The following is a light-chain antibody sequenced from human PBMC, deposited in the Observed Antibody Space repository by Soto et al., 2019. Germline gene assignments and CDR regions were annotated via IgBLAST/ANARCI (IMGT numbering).Light chain of an antibody. CDR1: ENIDTW. CDR2: DAS. V-gene: IGKV1-5*01. CDR3: RQFHMLYT. J-gene: IGKJ2*01. Sequence: DIQMSQSPSTLSASVGDRVTITCRARENIDTWLAWYQQKPGRAPKLLGYDASTLESGVPSRFSGSGFGTEFTLTISSLPPDDFATYYRRQFHMLYTFRQGTKLEI.